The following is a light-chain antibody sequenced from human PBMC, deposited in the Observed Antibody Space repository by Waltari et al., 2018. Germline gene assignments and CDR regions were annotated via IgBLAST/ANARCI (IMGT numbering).Light chain of an antibody. V-gene: IGLV2-23*02. J-gene: IGLJ1*01. Sequence: QSGLTQPASVSGSPGQSITISCTGTSSDVGNYNLVSWYQQYAGKAPKLMVYVVTKRASGVSDRFSGSKSGNTASLPISGLQSEDEADYYCCSYVGLVIYVFGTGTKVTVL. CDR3: CSYVGLVIYV. CDR2: VVT. CDR1: SSDVGNYNL.